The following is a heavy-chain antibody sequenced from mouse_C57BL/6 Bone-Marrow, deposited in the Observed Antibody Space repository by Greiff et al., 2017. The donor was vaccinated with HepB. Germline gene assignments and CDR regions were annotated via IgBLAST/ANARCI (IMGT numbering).Heavy chain of an antibody. D-gene: IGHD1-1*01. J-gene: IGHJ4*01. V-gene: IGHV1-64*01. Sequence: QVHVKQSGAELVKPGASVKLSCKASGYTFTSYWMHWVKQRPGQGLEWIGMIHPNSGSTNYNEKFKSKATLTVDKSSSTAYMQLSSLTSEDSAVYYCARDSGSSPFAMDYWGQGTSVTVSS. CDR1: GYTFTSYW. CDR3: ARDSGSSPFAMDY. CDR2: IHPNSGST.